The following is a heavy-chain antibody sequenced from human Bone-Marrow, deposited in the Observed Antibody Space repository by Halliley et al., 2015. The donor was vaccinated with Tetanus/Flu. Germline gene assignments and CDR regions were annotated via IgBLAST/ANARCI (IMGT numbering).Heavy chain of an antibody. J-gene: IGHJ2*01. CDR3: AKKRTGTGWGYWYFDF. CDR2: SGGGDAY. Sequence: SGGGDAYLYPASVGGRFTISGGNPKNTLYLQMNSLRAEDTAVYYCAKKRTGTGWGYWYFDFWGRGTLVAVSS. V-gene: IGHV3-23*01. D-gene: IGHD6-19*01.